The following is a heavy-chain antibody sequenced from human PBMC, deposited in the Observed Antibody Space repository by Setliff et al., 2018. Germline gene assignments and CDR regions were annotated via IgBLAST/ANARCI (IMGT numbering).Heavy chain of an antibody. J-gene: IGHJ3*01. Sequence: ASVKVSCKTSGFRFTSFGFSWVRQAPGQGLEWMGWISVKNGNTKNAQKVQGRVTMTTDKSTSTAYMELRSLRSDDTAVYYCAGDSPTVVTPLRTFDVWGQGTMVTVSS. D-gene: IGHD4-17*01. V-gene: IGHV1-18*01. CDR3: AGDSPTVVTPLRTFDV. CDR2: ISVKNGNT. CDR1: GFRFTSFG.